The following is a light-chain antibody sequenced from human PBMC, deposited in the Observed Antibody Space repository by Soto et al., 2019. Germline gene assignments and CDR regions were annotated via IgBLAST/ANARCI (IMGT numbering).Light chain of an antibody. CDR3: LLFLGGGISM. V-gene: IGLV8-61*01. J-gene: IGLJ3*02. CDR2: NTN. Sequence: QIVVTQEPSFSVSPGGTVTLTCGLSSGSVSTSYYPSWYQQTPGQAPRTLIYNTNTRSSGVPGRFSGSILGNKAALTITGAQTDDESDYYCLLFLGGGISMFGGGTKLTVL. CDR1: SGSVSTSYY.